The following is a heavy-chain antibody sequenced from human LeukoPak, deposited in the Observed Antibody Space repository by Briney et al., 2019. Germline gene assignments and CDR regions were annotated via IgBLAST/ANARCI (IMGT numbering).Heavy chain of an antibody. CDR2: ISSSSSYI. V-gene: IGHV3-21*01. D-gene: IGHD2-2*01. CDR1: GFTFRNYW. CDR3: ARDSTRPPVVPPGGDYYYYMDV. J-gene: IGHJ6*03. Sequence: GGSLRLSCAASGFTFRNYWMGWVRQAPGKGLEWVSSISSSSSYIYYADSVKGRFTISRDNAKNSLYLQMNSLRAEDTAVYYCARDSTRPPVVPPGGDYYYYMDVWGKGTTVTVSS.